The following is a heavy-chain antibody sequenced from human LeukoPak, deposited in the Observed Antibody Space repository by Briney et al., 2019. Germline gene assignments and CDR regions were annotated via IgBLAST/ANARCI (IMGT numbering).Heavy chain of an antibody. J-gene: IGHJ4*02. CDR3: ARAPSSGWYQHFDY. D-gene: IGHD6-19*01. V-gene: IGHV3-21*01. Sequence: PGGSLRLSCAASGFTFSSYSMNWVRQAPGKGLEWVSSISSSSSYIYYADSVKGRFTISRDNAKNSLYLQMNSLRAEDTPVYYCARAPSSGWYQHFDYWGQGTLVTVSS. CDR1: GFTFSSYS. CDR2: ISSSSSYI.